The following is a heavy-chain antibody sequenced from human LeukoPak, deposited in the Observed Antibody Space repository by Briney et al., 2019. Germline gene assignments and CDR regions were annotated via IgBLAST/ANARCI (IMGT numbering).Heavy chain of an antibody. J-gene: IGHJ4*02. CDR3: ARVGDCSSTSCYTADFDY. CDR2: IWYDGSNK. Sequence: GGSLRLSCAASGFTFSSYGMHWVRQAPGKGLEWVAVIWYDGSNKYYADSVKGRFTISRDNSKNTLYLQMNSLRAEDTAVNYCARVGDCSSTSCYTADFDYWGQGTLVTVSS. D-gene: IGHD2-2*02. CDR1: GFTFSSYG. V-gene: IGHV3-33*01.